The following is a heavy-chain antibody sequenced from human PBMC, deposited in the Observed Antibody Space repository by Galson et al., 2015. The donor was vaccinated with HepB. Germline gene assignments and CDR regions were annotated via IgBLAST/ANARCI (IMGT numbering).Heavy chain of an antibody. Sequence: SLRLSCAASGFTFSGFSMNWVRQAPGKGLEWVSYINNSSSTIYYADSVKGRFTISRDNAKNSLYLQMNSLRDEGTAVYFCVGWIAYWGQGNLVAVSS. CDR1: GFTFSGFS. CDR3: VGWIAY. J-gene: IGHJ4*02. D-gene: IGHD2-15*01. V-gene: IGHV3-48*02. CDR2: INNSSSTI.